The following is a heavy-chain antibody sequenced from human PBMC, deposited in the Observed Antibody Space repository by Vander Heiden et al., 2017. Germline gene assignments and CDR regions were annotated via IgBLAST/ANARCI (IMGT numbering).Heavy chain of an antibody. Sequence: QVQLVQSGDEVKKPEASMKVSCKTSGYAFNAHYVHWVRQAPGHGLEWLGWINPNSGGTNYAQKVQGRVSMTSNTSISTVYMELTRMRSDDTAVYYCARGRARGTRNAFDIWGQGTMVTVSS. CDR3: ARGRARGTRNAFDI. D-gene: IGHD2-2*01. V-gene: IGHV1-2*02. J-gene: IGHJ3*02. CDR1: GYAFNAHY. CDR2: INPNSGGT.